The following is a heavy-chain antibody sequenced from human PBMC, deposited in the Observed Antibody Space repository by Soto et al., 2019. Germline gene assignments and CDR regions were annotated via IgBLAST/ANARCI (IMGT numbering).Heavy chain of an antibody. V-gene: IGHV1-18*01. D-gene: IGHD3-22*01. CDR1: GYTFTSYG. Sequence: ASVKVSCKASGYTFTSYGISCVRQAPGQGLEWMGWISAYNGNTNYAQKLQGRVTMTTDTSTSTAYMELRSLRSDDTAVYYCARDSYYYDSSGYYYGSSPEYFQHWGQGTLVTVSS. J-gene: IGHJ1*01. CDR3: ARDSYYYDSSGYYYGSSPEYFQH. CDR2: ISAYNGNT.